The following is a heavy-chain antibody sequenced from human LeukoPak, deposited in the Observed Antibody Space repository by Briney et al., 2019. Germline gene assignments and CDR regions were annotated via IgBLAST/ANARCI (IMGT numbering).Heavy chain of an antibody. CDR2: ISYSGTT. Sequence: SETLSLTCIVSGGSISGYNWGWIRQPPGKGLEWIGYISYSGTTNYNPSLKSRVTMSVDTSKNQFSLRLSSVTAADTAVYYCAKAPGYSNYRRYGMDVWGQGTTVTVSS. CDR3: AKAPGYSNYRRYGMDV. J-gene: IGHJ6*02. CDR1: GGSISGYN. D-gene: IGHD4-11*01. V-gene: IGHV4-59*08.